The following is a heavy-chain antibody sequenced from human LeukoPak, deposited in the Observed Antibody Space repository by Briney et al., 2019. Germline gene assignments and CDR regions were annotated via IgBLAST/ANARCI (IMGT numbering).Heavy chain of an antibody. D-gene: IGHD3-3*01. Sequence: TGGSLRLSCAASGFTFSSYAMSWVRQAPGKGLEWVSAISGSGGSTYYADSVKGRFTISRDNSKNTLYLQMNSLRAEDTAVYYCARDPKYDFWSAYYIDYWGQGTLVTVSS. V-gene: IGHV3-23*01. J-gene: IGHJ4*02. CDR2: ISGSGGST. CDR1: GFTFSSYA. CDR3: ARDPKYDFWSAYYIDY.